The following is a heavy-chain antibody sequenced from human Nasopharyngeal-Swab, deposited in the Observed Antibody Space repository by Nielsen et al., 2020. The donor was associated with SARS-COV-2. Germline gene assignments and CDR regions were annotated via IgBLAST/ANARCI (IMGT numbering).Heavy chain of an antibody. D-gene: IGHD3-3*01. Sequence: GESLKLSCAASGCILSSYSMNLVRQAPGKGLEWVSYISSSGTTIYYADPVKGRFTISRDTAKNSLYLQMNSLRAEDTAVYYCARDLVGFLEWLSKSHYDVWGQGTTVTVSS. J-gene: IGHJ6*02. CDR2: ISSSGTTI. CDR1: GCILSSYS. V-gene: IGHV3-48*04. CDR3: ARDLVGFLEWLSKSHYDV.